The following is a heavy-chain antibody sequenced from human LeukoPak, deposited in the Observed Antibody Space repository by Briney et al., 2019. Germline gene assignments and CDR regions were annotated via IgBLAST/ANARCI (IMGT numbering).Heavy chain of an antibody. D-gene: IGHD1-26*01. CDR3: TRDGGATHYFDY. CDR2: IRSKAYGGTT. Sequence: GGSLRLSCTASGFTFGDYAMSWVRQAPGKGLEWVGFIRSKAYGGTTEYAASVKGRFTISRDDSKSIAYLQMNSLKTEDTAVYYCTRDGGATHYFDYWGQGTLVTVSS. CDR1: GFTFGDYA. J-gene: IGHJ4*02. V-gene: IGHV3-49*04.